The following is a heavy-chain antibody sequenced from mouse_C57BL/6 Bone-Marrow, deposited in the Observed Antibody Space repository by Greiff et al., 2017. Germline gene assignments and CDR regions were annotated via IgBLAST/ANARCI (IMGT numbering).Heavy chain of an antibody. CDR1: GYTFTDYC. D-gene: IGHD1-1*01. J-gene: IGHJ2*01. CDR3: ARSVLLRSLDY. V-gene: IGHV1-84*01. Sequence: QVQLQQSGPELVKPGASVKLSCKASGYTFTDYCINWVKQRPGQGLEWIGWIYPGSGNTKYNEKFKGKATLTVDTSSSTAYMQLSSLTSEDSAVYLCARSVLLRSLDYWGQGTTLTVSA. CDR2: IYPGSGNT.